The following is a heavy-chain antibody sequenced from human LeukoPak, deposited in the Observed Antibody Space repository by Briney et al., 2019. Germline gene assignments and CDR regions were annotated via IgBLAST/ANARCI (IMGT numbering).Heavy chain of an antibody. D-gene: IGHD3-22*01. CDR1: GGSISSYY. V-gene: IGHV4-4*07. J-gene: IGHJ4*02. CDR3: AREPATYYYDSSGYSYFDY. CDR2: IYTSGST. Sequence: SETLSLTCTVSGGSISSYYWSWIRQPAGKGLEWIGRIYTSGSTNYNPSLKSRVTISVDTSKNQFSLKLSSVTAADTAVYYCAREPATYYYDSSGYSYFDYWGQGTLVTVSS.